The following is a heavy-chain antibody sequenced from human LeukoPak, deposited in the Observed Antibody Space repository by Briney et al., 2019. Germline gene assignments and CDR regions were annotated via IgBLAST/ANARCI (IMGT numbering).Heavy chain of an antibody. D-gene: IGHD4-17*01. J-gene: IGHJ4*02. V-gene: IGHV3-74*01. CDR2: INSDGSST. CDR1: GFTFSSYW. CDR3: AKDPDYGDYVFDY. Sequence: GGSLRLSCAASGFTFSSYWMHWVRQAPGKGLVWVSRINSDGSSTSYADSVKGRFTISRDNSKNTLYLQMNSLRAEDTAVYYCAKDPDYGDYVFDYWGQGTLVTVSS.